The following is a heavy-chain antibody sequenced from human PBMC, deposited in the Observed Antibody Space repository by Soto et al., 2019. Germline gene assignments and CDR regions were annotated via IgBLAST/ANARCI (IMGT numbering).Heavy chain of an antibody. V-gene: IGHV4-39*01. J-gene: IGHJ5*02. D-gene: IGHD6-19*01. CDR3: AATAVARRVVAGWYDP. CDR2: IYYSGST. Sequence: SETLSLTCTVSGGSISSSSYYWGWIRQPPGKGLEWIGSIYYSGSTYYNPSLKSRVTISVDTSKNQFSLKLSSVTAADTAVYYCAATAVARRVVAGWYDPWGQGTLVTVSS. CDR1: GGSISSSSYY.